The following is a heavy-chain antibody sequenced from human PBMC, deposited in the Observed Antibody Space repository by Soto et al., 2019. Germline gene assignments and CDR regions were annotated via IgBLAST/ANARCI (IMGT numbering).Heavy chain of an antibody. CDR1: GGSISSGGYY. D-gene: IGHD1-26*01. Sequence: SESLSLTCTVSGGSISSGGYYWSWIRQHPGKGLEWIGYIYYSGSTYYNPSLKSRVTISVDTSKNQFSLKLSSVTAADTAIYYCATRVGASGRYYFDYWGQGALVTVSS. CDR3: ATRVGASGRYYFDY. J-gene: IGHJ4*02. V-gene: IGHV4-31*03. CDR2: IYYSGST.